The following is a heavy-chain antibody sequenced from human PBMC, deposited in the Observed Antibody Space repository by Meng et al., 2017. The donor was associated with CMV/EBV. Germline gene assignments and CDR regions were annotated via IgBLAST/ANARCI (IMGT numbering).Heavy chain of an antibody. CDR2: ISDDGSNK. CDR3: ARDLDSCDSSGYLLDY. J-gene: IGHJ4*02. Sequence: GGSLRLSCAASGFTFSSYAMHWVRQAPGKGLEWVAVISDDGSNKYYADSVKGRFTISRDNSKNTLYLQMNSLRAEDTAVYYCARDLDSCDSSGYLLDYWGQGTLVTVSS. D-gene: IGHD3-22*01. CDR1: GFTFSSYA. V-gene: IGHV3-30-3*01.